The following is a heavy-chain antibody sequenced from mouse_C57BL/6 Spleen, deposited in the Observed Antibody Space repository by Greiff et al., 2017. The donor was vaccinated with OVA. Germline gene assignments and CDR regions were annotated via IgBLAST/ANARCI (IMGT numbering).Heavy chain of an antibody. CDR1: GFTFNTYA. V-gene: IGHV10-3*01. J-gene: IGHJ2*01. CDR2: IRSKSSNYAT. CDR3: VREGVYYGNFYFDY. D-gene: IGHD2-1*01. Sequence: DVKLVESGGGLVQPKGSLKLSCAASGFTFNTYAMHWVRQAPGKGLEWVARIRSKSSNYATYYADSVKDRFTISRDDSQSMLYLQMNNLKTEDTAMYYCVREGVYYGNFYFDYWGQGTTLTVSS.